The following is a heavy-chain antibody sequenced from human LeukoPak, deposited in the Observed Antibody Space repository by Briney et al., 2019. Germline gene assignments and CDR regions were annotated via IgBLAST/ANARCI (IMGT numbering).Heavy chain of an antibody. CDR2: INHSGST. CDR1: GGSISRSSYY. CDR3: ARGPLLGWFDP. Sequence: SETLSLTCTVSGGSISRSSYYWSWIRQPPGKGLEWIGEINHSGSTNYNPSLKSRVTISVDTSKNQFSLKLSSVTAADTAVYYCARGPLLGWFDPWGQGTLVTVSS. D-gene: IGHD3-16*01. J-gene: IGHJ5*02. V-gene: IGHV4-39*07.